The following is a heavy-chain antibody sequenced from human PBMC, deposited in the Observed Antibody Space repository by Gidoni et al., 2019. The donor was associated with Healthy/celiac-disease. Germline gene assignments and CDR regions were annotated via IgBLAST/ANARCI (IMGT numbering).Heavy chain of an antibody. CDR2: IYSSGST. J-gene: IGHJ6*02. CDR3: AREWLLPYYYYYGMDV. CDR1: GGSISSSSYY. Sequence: QLQLQESGPGLVKPSETLSLTCTVSGGSISSSSYYWGWIRQPPGKGLEWIGSIYSSGSTYYNPSLKSRVTISVDTSKNQFSLKLSSVTAADTAVYYCAREWLLPYYYYYGMDVWGQGTTVTVSS. D-gene: IGHD3-3*01. V-gene: IGHV4-39*01.